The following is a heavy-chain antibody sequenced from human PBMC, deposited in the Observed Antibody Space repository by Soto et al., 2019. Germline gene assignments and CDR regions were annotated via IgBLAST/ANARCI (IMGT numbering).Heavy chain of an antibody. J-gene: IGHJ4*02. CDR2: ISGSDGKT. CDR1: GVSFGSYA. D-gene: IGHD3-3*01. Sequence: GGSLRLSCAASGVSFGSYALSWVRQAPGKGLEWVSTISGSDGKTFYADSVKGQFSISRDTSQSTLYLQMNSLRADDTAMYYCARWSYLDYWGQGTRVTVSS. CDR3: ARWSYLDY. V-gene: IGHV3-23*01.